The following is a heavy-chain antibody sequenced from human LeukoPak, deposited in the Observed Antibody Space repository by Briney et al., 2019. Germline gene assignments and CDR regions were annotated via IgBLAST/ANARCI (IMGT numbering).Heavy chain of an antibody. J-gene: IGHJ6*03. CDR2: IYYSGST. CDR1: GGSISSHY. Sequence: SETLSLTCTVSGGSISSHYWSWIRQPPGKGLEWIGYIYYSGSTNYNPSLKSRVTISVDTSRNQFSLKLSSVIAADTAVYYCARSLNYDFWSGYQNYYYYYMDVWGKGTTVTVSS. CDR3: ARSLNYDFWSGYQNYYYYYMDV. V-gene: IGHV4-59*11. D-gene: IGHD3-3*01.